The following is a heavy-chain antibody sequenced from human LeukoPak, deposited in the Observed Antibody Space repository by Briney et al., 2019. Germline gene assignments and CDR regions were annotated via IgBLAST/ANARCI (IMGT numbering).Heavy chain of an antibody. CDR1: GFTFNTYW. J-gene: IGHJ4*02. V-gene: IGHV3-74*01. CDR2: INSDGSTT. CDR3: AKSGLNRFDY. D-gene: IGHD2-15*01. Sequence: QTGGSLRLSCAASGFTFNTYWMHWVRQVPGKGLVWVSRINSDGSTTHYAASVKGRFTISRDNAKNTLYLQMNSLRAEDTAVYYCAKSGLNRFDYWGQGTLVTVSS.